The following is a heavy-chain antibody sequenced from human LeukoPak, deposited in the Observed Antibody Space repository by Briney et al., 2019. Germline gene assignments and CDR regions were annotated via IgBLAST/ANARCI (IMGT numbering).Heavy chain of an antibody. CDR2: IYYMGCT. D-gene: IGHD3-3*01. CDR3: ARFHDFYYGMDV. V-gene: IGHV4-59*01. CDR1: GVSISSYY. J-gene: IGHJ6*02. Sequence: SETLSLPCTISGVSISSYYWRWIRKPPGKGLECIGYIYYMGCTDYNHSLKSRVTISVDTSKNQFSLNPSSVTAADTAVYYCARFHDFYYGMDVWGQGTTVTVSS.